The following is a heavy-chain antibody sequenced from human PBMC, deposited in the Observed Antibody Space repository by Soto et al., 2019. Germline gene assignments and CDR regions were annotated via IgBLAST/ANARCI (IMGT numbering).Heavy chain of an antibody. D-gene: IGHD3-10*01. CDR3: ARGVGSGTYYNQYNWFDP. CDR1: GGTFSSYA. Sequence: ASVEVSCKASGGTFSSYAISWVRQAPGQGLEWMGWINTYNGNTNHAQKLQGRVTMTTDTSTSTAYMELRSLRSDDTAVYYCARGVGSGTYYNQYNWFDPWGQGTLVTVSS. V-gene: IGHV1-18*01. CDR2: INTYNGNT. J-gene: IGHJ5*02.